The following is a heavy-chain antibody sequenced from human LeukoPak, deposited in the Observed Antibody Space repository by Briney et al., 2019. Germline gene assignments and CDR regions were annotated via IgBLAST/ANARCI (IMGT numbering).Heavy chain of an antibody. CDR1: GFTFDNYA. CDR2: ISWNSGSI. Sequence: GGSLRLSCATSGFTFDNYAMHWVRQAPGKGLEWVSGISWNSGSIGYADSVKGRFTISRDNAKNSLYLQMNSLRAEDTALYYCAKDIAAGSAYYMDVWGKGTTVTISS. CDR3: AKDIAAGSAYYMDV. D-gene: IGHD6-13*01. J-gene: IGHJ6*03. V-gene: IGHV3-9*01.